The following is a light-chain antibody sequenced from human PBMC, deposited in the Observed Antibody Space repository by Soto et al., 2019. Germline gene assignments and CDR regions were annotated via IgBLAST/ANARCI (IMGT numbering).Light chain of an antibody. CDR1: QRVSSTY. V-gene: IGKV3-20*01. J-gene: IGKJ5*01. Sequence: DIVLTPSPGTLSLSPEERATLSCRASQRVSSTYLAWYQQKPGQAPRLLIYGASSRATGIPDRFSGSGSGTDFTLTISRVAPEDFAVYYCQQYVGLPITFGQGTRLEIK. CDR2: GAS. CDR3: QQYVGLPIT.